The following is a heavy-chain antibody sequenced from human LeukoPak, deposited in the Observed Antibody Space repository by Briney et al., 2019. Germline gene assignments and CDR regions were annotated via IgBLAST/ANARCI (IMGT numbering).Heavy chain of an antibody. J-gene: IGHJ3*02. D-gene: IGHD3-9*01. CDR3: AIPYDILTGYYKNVPPDAFDI. CDR1: GGTFSSYA. Sequence: SVKVSCKASGGTFSSYAISWVRQAPGQGLEWMGGIIPIFGTANYAQKFQGRVTITADKSTSTAYMELSSLRSEDTAVYYCAIPYDILTGYYKNVPPDAFDIWGQGTMVTVSS. CDR2: IIPIFGTA. V-gene: IGHV1-69*06.